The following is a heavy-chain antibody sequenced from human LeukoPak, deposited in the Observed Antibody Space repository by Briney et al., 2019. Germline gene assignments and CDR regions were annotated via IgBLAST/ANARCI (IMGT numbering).Heavy chain of an antibody. D-gene: IGHD5-18*01. V-gene: IGHV4-59*12. CDR3: ASSGYSYGQLFDY. CDR2: IYHSGST. CDR1: GGSISSYY. Sequence: PSETLSLTCTVSGGSISSYYWSWIRQPPGKGLEWIGEIYHSGSTNYNPSLKSRVTISVDKSKNQFSLKLSSVTAADTAVYYCASSGYSYGQLFDYWGQGTLVTVSS. J-gene: IGHJ4*02.